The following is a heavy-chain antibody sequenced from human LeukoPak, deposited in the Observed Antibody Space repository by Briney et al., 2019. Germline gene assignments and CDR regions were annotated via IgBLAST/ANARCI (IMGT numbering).Heavy chain of an antibody. D-gene: IGHD4-23*01. Sequence: PGGSLRLSCAASGFTFSSYGMSWVRQAPGKGLEWVSAISGSGGSTYYADSVKGRFTISRDNSKNTLYLQMNILRTEDTAVYYCARGARKGDDYGGFFDYWGQGTLVTVSS. CDR3: ARGARKGDDYGGFFDY. J-gene: IGHJ4*02. CDR1: GFTFSSYG. CDR2: ISGSGGST. V-gene: IGHV3-23*01.